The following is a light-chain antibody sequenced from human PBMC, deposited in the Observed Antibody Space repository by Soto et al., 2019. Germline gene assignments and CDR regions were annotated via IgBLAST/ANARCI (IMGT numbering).Light chain of an antibody. CDR2: DVS. CDR3: SSYTSSSTGVV. J-gene: IGLJ2*01. CDR1: SSDVGGYNY. Sequence: QSALTQPASVSGSPRQSITISCTGTSSDVGGYNYVSWYQQHPGKAPKLMIYDVSNRPSGVSNRFSGSKSGNTASLTISGLQAEDEADYYCSSYTSSSTGVVFGGGTKVTVL. V-gene: IGLV2-14*01.